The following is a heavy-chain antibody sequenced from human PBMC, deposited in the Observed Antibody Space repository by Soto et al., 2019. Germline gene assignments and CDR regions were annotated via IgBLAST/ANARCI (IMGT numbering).Heavy chain of an antibody. CDR1: GGSSSSGGYY. CDR2: IYYSGST. J-gene: IGHJ4*02. CDR3: ARASNDYSNYFAPTYYFDY. D-gene: IGHD4-4*01. V-gene: IGHV4-31*03. Sequence: PSETLSLTCTVSGGSSSSGGYYWSWIRQHPGKGLEWIGYIYYSGSTYYNPSLKSRVTISVDTSKNQFSLKLSSVTAADTAVYYCARASNDYSNYFAPTYYFDYWGQGTLVTVSS.